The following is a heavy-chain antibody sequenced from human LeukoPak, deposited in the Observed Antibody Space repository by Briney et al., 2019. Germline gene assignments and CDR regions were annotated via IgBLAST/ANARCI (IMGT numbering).Heavy chain of an antibody. CDR3: ARGRAYDILTGYYYFDY. Sequence: GGSLRLSCAASGFTFSSYWMSWVRRAPGKGLEWVANIKQDGSEKYYVDSVKGRFTISRDNAKNSLYLQMNSLRAEDTAVYYCARGRAYDILTGYYYFDYWGQGTLVTVSS. V-gene: IGHV3-7*01. CDR1: GFTFSSYW. CDR2: IKQDGSEK. J-gene: IGHJ4*02. D-gene: IGHD3-9*01.